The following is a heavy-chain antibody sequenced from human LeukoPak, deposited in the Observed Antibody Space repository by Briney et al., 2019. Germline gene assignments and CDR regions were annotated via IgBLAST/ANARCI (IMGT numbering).Heavy chain of an antibody. CDR1: GDSVSSNSAA. CDR3: ARDEGAVAGTYYYYCMDV. J-gene: IGHJ6*02. Sequence: LSQTLSLTCAISGDSVSSNSAAWNWIRQSPSRGLEWLGRTYYRSKWYNDYAGAVKSRVNINPDTSKDQFSLQLNSVIPEDTAVYYCARDEGAVAGTYYYYCMDVWGQGTTVTVSS. D-gene: IGHD6-19*01. V-gene: IGHV6-1*01. CDR2: TYYRSKWYN.